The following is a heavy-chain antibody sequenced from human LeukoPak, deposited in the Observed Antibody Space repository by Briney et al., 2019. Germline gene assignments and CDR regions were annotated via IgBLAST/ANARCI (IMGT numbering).Heavy chain of an antibody. V-gene: IGHV1-2*02. CDR2: INPNSGGT. J-gene: IGHJ3*02. CDR3: ASRLDTSITGTTFPADAFDI. Sequence: ASVKVSCKASGYTFTGYYMHWVRQAPGQGLEWMGWINPNSGGTNYAQKFQGRVTMTRDTSISTAYMELSRLRSDDTAVYYCASRLDTSITGTTFPADAFDIWGQGTMVTVSS. D-gene: IGHD1-7*01. CDR1: GYTFTGYY.